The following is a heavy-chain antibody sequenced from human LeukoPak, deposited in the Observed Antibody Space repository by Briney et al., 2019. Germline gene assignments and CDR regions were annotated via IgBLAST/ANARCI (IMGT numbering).Heavy chain of an antibody. J-gene: IGHJ4*02. Sequence: GGSLRLSCAASGFTFTDYLMTWVRQAPGKGLEWVADIKADGSEKYYVDSVKGRFTILRDNAKNSLYLQMNSLRAEDTAVYYCARDFSKKFHDYGDLVDYWGQGTLVTVSS. CDR3: ARDFSKKFHDYGDLVDY. CDR2: IKADGSEK. CDR1: GFTFTDYL. V-gene: IGHV3-7*01. D-gene: IGHD4-17*01.